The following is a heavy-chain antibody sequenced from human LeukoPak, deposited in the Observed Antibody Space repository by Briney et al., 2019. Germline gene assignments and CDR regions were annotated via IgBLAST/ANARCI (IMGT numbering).Heavy chain of an antibody. J-gene: IGHJ6*03. D-gene: IGHD1-14*01. V-gene: IGHV1-69*05. CDR2: IIPIFGTA. Sequence: SVKVSCKASGGTFSSYAISWVRQARGQGLEWMGGIIPIFGTANYAQKFQGRVTITTDESTSTAYMELSSLRSEDTAVYYCARVPDNRFYDHYMDVWGKGTTVNVSS. CDR3: ARVPDNRFYDHYMDV. CDR1: GGTFSSYA.